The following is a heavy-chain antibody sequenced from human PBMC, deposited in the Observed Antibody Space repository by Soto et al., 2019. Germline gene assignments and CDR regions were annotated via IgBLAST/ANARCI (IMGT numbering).Heavy chain of an antibody. Sequence: NWRVGAGQTQGKGLEWTGEIYHSGRTNYNPSLKSRVTISVDKSKNQFSLKLSSVTAADAAVYYCARYASGYGIIRRYSGMDVRGERPTVTVS. CDR3: ARYASGYGIIRRYSGMDV. CDR1: NW. V-gene: IGHV4-4*02. CDR2: IYHSGRT. D-gene: IGHD6-25*01. J-gene: IGHJ6*02.